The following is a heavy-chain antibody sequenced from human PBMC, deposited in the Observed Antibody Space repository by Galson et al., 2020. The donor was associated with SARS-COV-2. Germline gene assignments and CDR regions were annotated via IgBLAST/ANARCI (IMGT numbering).Heavy chain of an antibody. J-gene: IGHJ5*01. V-gene: IGHV3-74*01. Sequence: GGSLRLSCTASRFTFSNYRMHWVRQAPGKGLVWVSFINPDGSITNYAESVKGRFTISRDNAKNTLYLQMNSLRAEDTAMYYCATDTSAAHSSAWSNWFDPWGQGTLVTVSS. CDR2: INPDGSIT. CDR3: ATDTSAAHSSAWSNWFDP. D-gene: IGHD3-22*01. CDR1: RFTFSNYR.